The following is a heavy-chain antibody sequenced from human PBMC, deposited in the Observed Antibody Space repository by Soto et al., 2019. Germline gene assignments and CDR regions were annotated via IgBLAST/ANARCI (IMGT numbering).Heavy chain of an antibody. V-gene: IGHV1-8*01. CDR2: MNPNSGNT. D-gene: IGHD3-10*01. CDR1: GYTFTSYD. J-gene: IGHJ6*03. Sequence: QVQLVQSGAEVKKPGASVKVSCKASGYTFTSYDINWVRQAPGQGLEWMGWMNPNSGNTGYAQKFQGRVTMTRNTSISTAYMELSSLRSEDTAVYYCAVTMVRAHYCYMDVWGKGTTVTVSS. CDR3: AVTMVRAHYCYMDV.